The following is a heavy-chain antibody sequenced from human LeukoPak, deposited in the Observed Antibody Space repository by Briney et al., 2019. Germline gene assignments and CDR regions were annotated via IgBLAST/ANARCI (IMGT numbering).Heavy chain of an antibody. V-gene: IGHV3-23*01. CDR2: ISGSGGST. J-gene: IGHJ4*02. D-gene: IGHD3-22*01. Sequence: PGGSLRLSCAASGFTFSSYAMSWVRQAPGKGLEWVSAISGSGGSTYYADSVKGRFTISRDNSKNTLYLQMNSLRAEDTAVYYCARDSSGYYIFDYWGQGTLVTVSS. CDR1: GFTFSSYA. CDR3: ARDSSGYYIFDY.